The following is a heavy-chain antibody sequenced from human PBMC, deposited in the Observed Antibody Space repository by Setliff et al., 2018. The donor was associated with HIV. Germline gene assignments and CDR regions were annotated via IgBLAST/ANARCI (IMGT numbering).Heavy chain of an antibody. CDR3: ARRDGYSYGFYFDY. CDR1: GGSISTYY. Sequence: PSETLSLTCTVSGGSISTYYWSWIRQPPGKGLEWIGYIYTSGSTYYNPSLKSQLTISVDTSKNQFSLKLSSVTAADTAVYYCARRDGYSYGFYFDYWGQGTLVTVSS. V-gene: IGHV4-4*08. J-gene: IGHJ4*02. CDR2: IYTSGST. D-gene: IGHD5-18*01.